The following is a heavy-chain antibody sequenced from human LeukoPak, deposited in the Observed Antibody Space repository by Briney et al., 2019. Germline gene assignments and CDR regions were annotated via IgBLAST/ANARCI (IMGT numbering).Heavy chain of an antibody. D-gene: IGHD3-16*01. CDR3: ARGWQGGIEY. V-gene: IGHV3-48*04. CDR2: ISGTSSVI. CDR1: GFTFSRYN. J-gene: IGHJ6*02. Sequence: PGGSLRLSCAASGFTFSRYNMNWVRQAPGKGLEWVSYISGTSSVIYYADSVKGRFTVSRDNAKNSLYLQMNSLRAEDTAVYYCARGWQGGIEYWGQGTTVTVSS.